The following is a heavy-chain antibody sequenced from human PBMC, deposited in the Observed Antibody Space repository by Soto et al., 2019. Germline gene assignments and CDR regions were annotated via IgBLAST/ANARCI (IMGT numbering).Heavy chain of an antibody. D-gene: IGHD3-10*01. CDR3: ARRSQWFGELLFFDN. CDR2: IYYSGNT. V-gene: IGHV4-59*01. CDR1: GGSISSYY. J-gene: IGHJ4*02. Sequence: SETLSLTCTVSGGSISSYYWSWIRQPPGKGLEWIGYIYYSGNTNCNPPLKSRANISVDTSKNQFSLKLRSVTAADTAVYYCARRSQWFGELLFFDNWGQVTPVTVSS.